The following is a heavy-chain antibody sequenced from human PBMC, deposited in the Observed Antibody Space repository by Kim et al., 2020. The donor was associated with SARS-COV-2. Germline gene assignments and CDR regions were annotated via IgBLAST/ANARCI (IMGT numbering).Heavy chain of an antibody. CDR3: AGEGGSSSTHLDY. Sequence: SETLSLTCSVSGGSISTYYWSWLRQPPGKGLEWIGYVYYSGSTNYNPSLKSRVTMSVDTSNNQFALNLTSVTAADTAVYYCAGEGGSSSTHLDYWGQGTLVTVSS. CDR2: VYYSGST. D-gene: IGHD2-2*01. CDR1: GGSISTYY. J-gene: IGHJ4*02. V-gene: IGHV4-59*12.